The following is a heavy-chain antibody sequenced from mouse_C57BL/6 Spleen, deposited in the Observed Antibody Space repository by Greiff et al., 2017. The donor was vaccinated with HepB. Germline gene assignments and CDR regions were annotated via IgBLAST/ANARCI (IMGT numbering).Heavy chain of an antibody. D-gene: IGHD1-1*01. CDR2: IYPRDGST. CDR3: ARWDYYGSSFAY. CDR1: GYTFTDHT. V-gene: IGHV1-78*01. J-gene: IGHJ3*01. Sequence: VMLVESDAELVKPGASVKISCKVSGYTFTDHTIHWMKQRPEQGLEWIGYIYPRDGSTKYNEKFKGKATLTADKSSSTAYMQLNSLTSEDSAVYFCARWDYYGSSFAYWGQGTLVTVSA.